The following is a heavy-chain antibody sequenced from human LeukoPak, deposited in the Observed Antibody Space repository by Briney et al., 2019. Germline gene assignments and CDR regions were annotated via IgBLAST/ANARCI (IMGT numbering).Heavy chain of an antibody. D-gene: IGHD3-22*01. V-gene: IGHV3-23*01. Sequence: GGSLRLSCAASGFTFSIYAMSWVRQAPGKGLQWVSSITSRGESTWYVDSVKGRFTITRDNSENTLYLQMHSLRAEDTAAYYCARDRPNYYGSDGHYYRRDGDYWGRGTLVSVSS. CDR1: GFTFSIYA. CDR3: ARDRPNYYGSDGHYYRRDGDY. J-gene: IGHJ4*02. CDR2: ITSRGEST.